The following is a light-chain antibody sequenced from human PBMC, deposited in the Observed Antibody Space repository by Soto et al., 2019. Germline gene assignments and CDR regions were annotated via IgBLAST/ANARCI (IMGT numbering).Light chain of an antibody. J-gene: IGLJ1*01. CDR3: QAWDSSNDV. CDR1: KLGDKY. CDR2: QDS. V-gene: IGLV3-1*01. Sequence: SYELTQPPSVSVSPGQTASITCSGDKLGDKYACWYQQKPGQSPVLVIYQDSKRPSGIPERFSGSNSGNTATLTISGTQAMDEADYYCQAWDSSNDVFGTGTQLTVL.